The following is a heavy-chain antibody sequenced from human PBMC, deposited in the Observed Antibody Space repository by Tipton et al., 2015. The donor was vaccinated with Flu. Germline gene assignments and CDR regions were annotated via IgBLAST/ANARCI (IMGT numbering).Heavy chain of an antibody. Sequence: LRLSCTASGGSMSSYYWAWIRQPAGKGLEWIGRMYTSGSTKYNPSLESRVTMSVDTSNNHFSLKLSSVTAADTAVYYCARGSGSGTYLIFDFWGQGTLATVSS. CDR3: ARGSGSGTYLIFDF. J-gene: IGHJ4*02. CDR1: GGSMSSYY. CDR2: MYTSGST. V-gene: IGHV4-4*07. D-gene: IGHD3-10*01.